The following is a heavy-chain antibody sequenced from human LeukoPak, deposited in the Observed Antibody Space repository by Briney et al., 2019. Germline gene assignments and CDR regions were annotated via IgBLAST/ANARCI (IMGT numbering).Heavy chain of an antibody. D-gene: IGHD4-17*01. CDR3: ARGDYAPFDY. V-gene: IGHV4-34*01. CDR1: GGSFSGYY. CDR2: INHSGST. Sequence: PSETLSLTCAVYGGSFSGYYWSWIRQPPGMGLEWIGEINHSGSTNYNPSLKSRVTISVDTSKNQFSLKLSSVTAADTAVYYCARGDYAPFDYWGQGTLVTVSS. J-gene: IGHJ4*02.